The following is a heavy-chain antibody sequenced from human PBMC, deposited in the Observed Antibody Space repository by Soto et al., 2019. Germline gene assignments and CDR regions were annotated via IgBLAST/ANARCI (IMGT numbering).Heavy chain of an antibody. CDR1: GYTFTSYA. Sequence: ASVKVSCKASGYTFTSYAMHWVRQAPGQRLEWMGWINAGNGNTKYSQKFQGRVTITRDTSASTAYLELSSLRAEDTAVYYCARVGGQLVPGFDYWGQGTLVTVSS. V-gene: IGHV1-3*01. CDR2: INAGNGNT. J-gene: IGHJ4*02. D-gene: IGHD6-6*01. CDR3: ARVGGQLVPGFDY.